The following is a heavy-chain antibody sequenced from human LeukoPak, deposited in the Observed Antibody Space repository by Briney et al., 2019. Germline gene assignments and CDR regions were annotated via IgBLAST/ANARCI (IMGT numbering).Heavy chain of an antibody. V-gene: IGHV3-30*02. CDR1: RFTFSNYG. D-gene: IGHD4-23*01. J-gene: IGHJ4*02. CDR3: ARRAGGYSHPYDY. Sequence: PGESLRLSCAASRFTFSNYGMHWVRQAPGKGLEWVAFIRYDGSNKYYADSVKGRFTISRDNSKNTLYLQMNSLRAEDTAVYYCARRAGGYSHPYDYWGQGTLVTVSS. CDR2: IRYDGSNK.